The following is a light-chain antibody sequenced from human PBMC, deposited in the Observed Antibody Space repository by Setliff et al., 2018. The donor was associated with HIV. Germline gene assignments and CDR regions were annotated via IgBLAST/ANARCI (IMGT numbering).Light chain of an antibody. CDR3: SSYAGSNILYV. J-gene: IGLJ1*01. CDR1: SSDVGGYNY. Sequence: QSALTQPPSASGSPGQSVTISCTGTSSDVGGYNYVSWYQHHPGKAPKLMIYEVTKRPSGVPDRFSASKSGNTASLTVSGLLAEDEADYYCSSYAGSNILYVFGTGTKVTV. V-gene: IGLV2-8*01. CDR2: EVT.